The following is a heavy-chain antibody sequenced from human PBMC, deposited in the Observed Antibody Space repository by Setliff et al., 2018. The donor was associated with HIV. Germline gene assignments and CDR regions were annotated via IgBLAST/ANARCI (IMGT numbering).Heavy chain of an antibody. Sequence: SVKVSCKASGGTFSSYAISWVRQAPGQGLEWMGGIIPIFGTANYAQKFQGRVTITTDESTSTAYMELSSLRSEDTAVYYCARDRGSGWSAFDYWGQGTLVTVSS. CDR2: IIPIFGTA. D-gene: IGHD6-19*01. V-gene: IGHV1-69*05. J-gene: IGHJ4*02. CDR1: GGTFSSYA. CDR3: ARDRGSGWSAFDY.